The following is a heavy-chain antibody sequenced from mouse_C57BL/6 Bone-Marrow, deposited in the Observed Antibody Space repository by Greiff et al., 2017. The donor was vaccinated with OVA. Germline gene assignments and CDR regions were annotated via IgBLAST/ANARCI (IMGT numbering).Heavy chain of an antibody. CDR1: GFTFSSYT. V-gene: IGHV5-9*01. CDR3: ARRGWDLDY. Sequence: DVMLVESGGGLVKPGGSLKLSCAASGFTFSSYTMSWVRQTPEKRLEWVATISGGGGNTYYPDSVKGRFTISRDNAKNTLYLQMSSLRSEDTALYYCARRGWDLDYWGQGTTLTVSS. J-gene: IGHJ2*01. CDR2: ISGGGGNT. D-gene: IGHD4-1*01.